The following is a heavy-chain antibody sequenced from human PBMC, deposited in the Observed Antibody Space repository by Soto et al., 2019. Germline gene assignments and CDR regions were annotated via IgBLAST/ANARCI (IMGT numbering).Heavy chain of an antibody. Sequence: QLQLQESGPGLVKPSETLSLTCTVSGGSVSSSNYYWGWIRQSPGKGLEWIVSIYYSGSTYYNPSFGSRVTISVDKSKNQFSLKVISVTAADTAVYYCARLEGLATISYYFDYWGQGTLVTVSS. CDR3: ARLEGLATISYYFDY. J-gene: IGHJ4*02. CDR1: GGSVSSSNYY. CDR2: IYYSGST. V-gene: IGHV4-39*01. D-gene: IGHD3-9*01.